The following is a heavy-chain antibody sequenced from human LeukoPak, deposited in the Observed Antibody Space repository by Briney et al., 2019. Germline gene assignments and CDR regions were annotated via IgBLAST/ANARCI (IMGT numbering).Heavy chain of an antibody. D-gene: IGHD4-17*01. Sequence: SETLSLTCTVSGGSISSYYWSWIRQPAGKGLEWIGRIYTSGSTNYNPSLKSRVTMSVDTSKNQFSLKLSSVTAADTAVYYCAREFSDYGDYEIDYWGQGTLVTVSS. CDR3: AREFSDYGDYEIDY. CDR1: GGSISSYY. J-gene: IGHJ4*02. V-gene: IGHV4-4*07. CDR2: IYTSGST.